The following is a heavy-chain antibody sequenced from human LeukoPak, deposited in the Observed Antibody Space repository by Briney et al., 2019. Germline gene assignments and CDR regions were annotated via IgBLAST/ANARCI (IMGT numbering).Heavy chain of an antibody. CDR3: ARAPFFRGPYYDSSGYYVDY. CDR2: ISAHNGNT. V-gene: IGHV1-18*01. CDR1: GYTFTSYG. J-gene: IGHJ4*02. Sequence: ASVKVSCKASGYTFTSYGISWVRQAPGQGLEWMGWISAHNGNTNYAQKLQGRITMTTDTSTSTAYMELRSLRSDDTAVYYCARAPFFRGPYYDSSGYYVDYWGQGTLVTVSS. D-gene: IGHD3-22*01.